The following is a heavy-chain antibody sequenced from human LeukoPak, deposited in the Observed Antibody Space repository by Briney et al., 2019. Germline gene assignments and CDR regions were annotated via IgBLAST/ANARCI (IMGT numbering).Heavy chain of an antibody. Sequence: GSSVKVSCKASGGTFSSYAISWVRQAPGQGLEWMGWINPNSGGTNYAQKFQGRVTMTRDTSISTAYMELSRLRSDDTAVYYCARANLGYDRVDYWGQGTLVTVSS. J-gene: IGHJ4*02. D-gene: IGHD7-27*01. CDR3: ARANLGYDRVDY. CDR1: GGTFSSYA. V-gene: IGHV1-2*02. CDR2: INPNSGGT.